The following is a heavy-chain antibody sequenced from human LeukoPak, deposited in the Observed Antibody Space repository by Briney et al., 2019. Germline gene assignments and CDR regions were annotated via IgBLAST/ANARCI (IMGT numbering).Heavy chain of an antibody. V-gene: IGHV4-34*01. CDR3: ARHEANCSGGRCYSAWYFDL. D-gene: IGHD2-15*01. CDR1: GGSFSNYY. CDR2: INHSGST. Sequence: PSETLSLTCAVYGGSFSNYYWSWIRQPPGKGLEWIGEINHSGSTNYNPSLKSRVTISVDTSKNQFSLKLTSVTAADTAVYFCARHEANCSGGRCYSAWYFDLWGRGTLVTVSS. J-gene: IGHJ2*01.